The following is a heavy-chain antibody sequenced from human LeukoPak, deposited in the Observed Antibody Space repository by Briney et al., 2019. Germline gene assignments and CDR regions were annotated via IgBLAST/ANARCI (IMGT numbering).Heavy chain of an antibody. D-gene: IGHD6-13*01. CDR1: GFTFSIYA. CDR2: ISGSGGST. V-gene: IGHV3-23*01. Sequence: GGSLRLSCAASGFTFSIYAMSWVRQAPGKGLEWVSAISGSGGSTYYADSVKGRFTISRDNSKNTLYLQMNSLRAEDTAVYYCAKVGQQLVVMWGVYFDYWGQGTLVTVSS. J-gene: IGHJ4*02. CDR3: AKVGQQLVVMWGVYFDY.